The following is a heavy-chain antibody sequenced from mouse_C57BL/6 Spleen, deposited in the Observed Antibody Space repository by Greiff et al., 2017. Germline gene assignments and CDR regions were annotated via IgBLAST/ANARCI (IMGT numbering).Heavy chain of an antibody. CDR2: IYPGDGDT. J-gene: IGHJ4*01. CDR1: GYAFSSYW. Sequence: QVQLQQSGAELVKPGASVKISCKASGYAFSSYWMNWVKQRPGKGLEWIGQIYPGDGDTNYNGKFKGKATLTADKSSSTAYMQLSSLTSEDSAVYYCAREGLGGYAMDYWGQGTSVTVSS. CDR3: AREGLGGYAMDY. D-gene: IGHD3-3*01. V-gene: IGHV1-80*01.